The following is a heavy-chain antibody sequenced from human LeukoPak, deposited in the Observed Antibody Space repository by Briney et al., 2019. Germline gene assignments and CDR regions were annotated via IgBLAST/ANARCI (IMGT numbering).Heavy chain of an antibody. CDR1: GGSFSGYY. J-gene: IGHJ4*02. D-gene: IGHD4-11*01. CDR2: INHSGST. V-gene: IGHV4-34*01. Sequence: SETLSLTCAVYGGSFSGYYWSWIRQPPGKGLEWIGEINHSGSTNYNPSLKSRVTISVDTSKNQFSLKLSSVTAADTAVYYCARGLTTVTVKDYFDYWGQGTLVTVSS. CDR3: ARGLTTVTVKDYFDY.